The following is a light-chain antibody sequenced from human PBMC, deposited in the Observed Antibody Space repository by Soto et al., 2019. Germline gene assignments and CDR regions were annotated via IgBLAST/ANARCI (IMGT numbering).Light chain of an antibody. V-gene: IGKV3-20*01. CDR2: AAS. CDR1: QSLSSSY. Sequence: ESVLTQFPGTLSLSPGERDTLSCRPSQSLSSSYLVWYQQKPGQAPRLLIYAASRRATGIPDRFSGSGSATEYTLTISRLEPEDSAVYYCQQQGTFGQGTKLEIK. CDR3: QQQGT. J-gene: IGKJ2*01.